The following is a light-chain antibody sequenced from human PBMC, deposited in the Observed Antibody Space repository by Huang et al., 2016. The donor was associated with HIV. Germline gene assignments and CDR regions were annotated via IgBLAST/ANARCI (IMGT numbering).Light chain of an antibody. V-gene: IGKV1-39*01. CDR2: AAS. CDR1: QSISSY. Sequence: DIQMTQSPSSLSASVGDRVNVTCRASQSISSYFNWYQQKPGKAPKLLIDAASSLQSGVPSRFSGSGSGTDLTLTISSLQPEDFATYYCQQSSHPRTFGQGTKLEIK. J-gene: IGKJ2*01. CDR3: QQSSHPRT.